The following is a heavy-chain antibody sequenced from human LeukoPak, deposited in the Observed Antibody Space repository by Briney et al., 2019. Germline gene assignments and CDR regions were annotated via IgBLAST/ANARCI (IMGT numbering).Heavy chain of an antibody. CDR3: AKDWIRFNRVFDCFDS. CDR1: GFPFETNA. J-gene: IGHJ4*02. V-gene: IGHV3-23*01. CDR2: IGDTET. Sequence: GGSLRLSCATSGFPFETNAMSWVRQAPGKGLEWVATIGDTETFYADSVTGRFTISRDNSKNTVDLQMNRLRAEDTAIYYCAKDWIRFNRVFDCFDSWGQGTLVTVSS. D-gene: IGHD2-21*01.